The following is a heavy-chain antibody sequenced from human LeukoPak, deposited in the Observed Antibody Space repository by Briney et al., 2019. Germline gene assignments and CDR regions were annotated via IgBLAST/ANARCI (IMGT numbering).Heavy chain of an antibody. J-gene: IGHJ3*02. Sequence: SETLSLTCTVSGGSITNSYWNWIRQSPGKGLEWIGYINFSGSTNYNPSLKSRVTISVDTSKNQFSLKLSSVTAADTAVYFCARDPLSTNDFDIWGQGTMVTVSS. D-gene: IGHD1-1*01. CDR3: ARDPLSTNDFDI. CDR2: INFSGST. CDR1: GGSITNSY. V-gene: IGHV4-59*01.